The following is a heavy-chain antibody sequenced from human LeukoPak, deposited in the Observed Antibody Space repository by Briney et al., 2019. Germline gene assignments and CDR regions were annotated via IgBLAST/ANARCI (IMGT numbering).Heavy chain of an antibody. J-gene: IGHJ5*02. CDR2: TSYDGSNK. D-gene: IGHD3-10*01. Sequence: GGSLRLSCAASGFTFSTYGMHWVRQAPGKGLEWVAVTSYDGSNKYYADSVQGRFTISRDNPRNTLFLQMNSLRHEDTAVYYCAKDQSYYYASGSNYNWFDPWGQGTLVTVSS. CDR3: AKDQSYYYASGSNYNWFDP. V-gene: IGHV3-30*18. CDR1: GFTFSTYG.